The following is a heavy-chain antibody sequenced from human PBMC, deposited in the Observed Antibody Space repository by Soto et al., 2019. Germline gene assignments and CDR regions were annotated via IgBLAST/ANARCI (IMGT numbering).Heavy chain of an antibody. D-gene: IGHD6-13*01. CDR1: CSSGASRRYY. J-gene: IGHJ4*02. Sequence: PSETLAPTCAVGCSSGASRRYYFGLVRQPPGKGLEWIGYIYYSGSTDYNPSLKSRVTMSIDTSKNQFSLKLSSVTAADTAVYYCARAPGYSRPYYFDYWGQGTLVTVSS. CDR3: ARAPGYSRPYYFDY. CDR2: IYYSGST. V-gene: IGHV4-61*01.